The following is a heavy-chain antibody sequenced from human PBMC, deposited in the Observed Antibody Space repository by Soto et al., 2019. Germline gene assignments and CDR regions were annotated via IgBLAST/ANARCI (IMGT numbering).Heavy chain of an antibody. Sequence: SVKVACKASLGTFSSYTISGVRQAPGQGLEWMGRIIPILGIANYAQKFQGRVTITADKSTSTAYMELSSLRSEDTAVYYCARNRGYSFFGYWGQGTLVTVSS. CDR1: LGTFSSYT. V-gene: IGHV1-69*02. CDR3: ARNRGYSFFGY. D-gene: IGHD5-18*01. CDR2: IIPILGIA. J-gene: IGHJ4*02.